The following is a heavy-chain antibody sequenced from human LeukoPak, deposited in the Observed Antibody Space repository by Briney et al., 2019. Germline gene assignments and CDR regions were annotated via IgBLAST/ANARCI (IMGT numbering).Heavy chain of an antibody. CDR2: IYYSGST. D-gene: IGHD4-17*01. J-gene: IGHJ4*02. CDR3: AGSTVTTYYFDY. Sequence: SETLSLTCTVSGGSISSGGYYWSWIRQHPGKGLEWIGYIYYSGSTYYNPPLKSRVTISVDTSKNQFSLKLSSVTAADTAVYYCAGSTVTTYYFDYWGQGTLVTVSS. CDR1: GGSISSGGYY. V-gene: IGHV4-31*03.